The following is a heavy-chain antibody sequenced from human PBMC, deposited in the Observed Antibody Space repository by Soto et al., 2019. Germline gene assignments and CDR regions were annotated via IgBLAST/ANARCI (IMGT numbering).Heavy chain of an antibody. CDR3: ARVPDL. Sequence: PSETLSLTCTVSGGSISSYYWSWIRQPPGKGLEWIGYIYYTGTTTYNPSIKSRVTISVDTSKNQFSLNLISVTAADTAVYYCARVPDLWGQGTLVTVSS. CDR1: GGSISSYY. J-gene: IGHJ5*02. V-gene: IGHV4-59*01. D-gene: IGHD2-2*01. CDR2: IYYTGTT.